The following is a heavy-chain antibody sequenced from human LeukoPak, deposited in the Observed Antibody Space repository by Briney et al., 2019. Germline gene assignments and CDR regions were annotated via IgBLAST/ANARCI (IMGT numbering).Heavy chain of an antibody. D-gene: IGHD6-19*01. CDR3: ARDLSSGWSLPPYYYYYYMDV. J-gene: IGHJ6*03. CDR2: IYHSGST. CDR1: GGSITGYY. Sequence: SETLSLTCTVSGGSITGYYWGWIRQPPGKGLEWIGSIYHSGSTYYNPSLKSRVTISVDTSKNQFSLKLSSVTAADTAVYYCARDLSSGWSLPPYYYYYYMDVWGKGTTVTVSS. V-gene: IGHV4-38-2*02.